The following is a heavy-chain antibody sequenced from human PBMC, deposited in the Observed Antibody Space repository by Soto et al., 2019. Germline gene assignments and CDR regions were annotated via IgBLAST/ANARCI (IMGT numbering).Heavy chain of an antibody. J-gene: IGHJ4*02. Sequence: SETLSLTCTVSGGSISSGDYYWSWIRRPPGKGLEWIGYIYYSGSTNYNPSLKSRVTISVDTSKNQFSLKLSSVTAADTAVYYCARSPSGYTLDYWGQGTLVTVSS. V-gene: IGHV4-30-4*01. CDR3: ARSPSGYTLDY. CDR1: GGSISSGDYY. CDR2: IYYSGST. D-gene: IGHD5-12*01.